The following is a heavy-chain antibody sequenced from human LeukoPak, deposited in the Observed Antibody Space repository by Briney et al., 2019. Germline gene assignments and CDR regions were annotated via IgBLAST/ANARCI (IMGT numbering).Heavy chain of an antibody. CDR3: ARHRGAIVVVPAATSTNFYGMDV. Sequence: GESLKISCKGSGYSFTSYWIGWVRQMPGKGLEWMGIIYPGGSDTRYSPSFQGQVTISADKSISTAYLQWSSLKASDTAMYYCARHRGAIVVVPAATSTNFYGMDVWGQGTTVTVSS. CDR1: GYSFTSYW. CDR2: IYPGGSDT. J-gene: IGHJ6*02. D-gene: IGHD2-2*01. V-gene: IGHV5-51*01.